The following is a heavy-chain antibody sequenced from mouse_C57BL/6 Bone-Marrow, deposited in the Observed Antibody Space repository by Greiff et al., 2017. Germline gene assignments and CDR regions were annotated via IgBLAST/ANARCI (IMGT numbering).Heavy chain of an antibody. J-gene: IGHJ4*01. Sequence: EVQLLESGAELVKPGASVKLSCTASGFNINDYYMHWVKQRTEPGLEWIGRIDPEDGETKYAPKFQGKATITADTSSNTAYLQLSSLTSEDTAVYYCARHYYGNPYAMDDWGQGTSVTVSS. D-gene: IGHD2-1*01. CDR1: GFNINDYY. CDR2: IDPEDGET. V-gene: IGHV14-2*01. CDR3: ARHYYGNPYAMDD.